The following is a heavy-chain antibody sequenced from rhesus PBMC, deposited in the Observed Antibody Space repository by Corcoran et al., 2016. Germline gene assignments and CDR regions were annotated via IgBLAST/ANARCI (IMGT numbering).Heavy chain of an antibody. CDR3: ARPIEDDYGYYYFDY. D-gene: IGHD3-9*01. V-gene: IGHV4-169*01. Sequence: QLQLQESGPGLVKPSETLSVTCAVSGGSISSSYWSWIRPAPGKGPEWIGRIRSGGSTNYNPSLKCRVTISIDTSKNQFSLKLSSVTAADTAVYYCARPIEDDYGYYYFDYWGQGVLVTVSS. CDR1: GGSISSSY. CDR2: IRSGGST. J-gene: IGHJ4*01.